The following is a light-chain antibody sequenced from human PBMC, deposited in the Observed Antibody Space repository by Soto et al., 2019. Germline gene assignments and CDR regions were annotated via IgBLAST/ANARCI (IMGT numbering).Light chain of an antibody. J-gene: IGLJ1*01. CDR1: SSDVGGYSY. CDR3: SSYTSSSLYV. V-gene: IGLV2-14*01. CDR2: DVS. Sequence: QSVLTQPASVSGSPGQSITISCTGTSSDVGGYSYVSWYQQLPGKAPKLMIYDVSNRPSGVSNRFSGSKSGNTASLTISGLQAEDEADYYCSSYTSSSLYVFGTGIKVTVL.